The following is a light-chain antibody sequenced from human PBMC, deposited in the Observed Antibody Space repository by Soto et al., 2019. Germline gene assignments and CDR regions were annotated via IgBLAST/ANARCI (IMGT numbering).Light chain of an antibody. Sequence: VLTQPASVSASPGQSITISCTGTSSDVGAYNYVSWYQRHPGKAPKLLIFEVSYRPSGVSSRFSGSKSGNTASLTISGLQTEDEADYYCSSYTNTNTRVFGSGTKVTVL. V-gene: IGLV2-14*01. CDR1: SSDVGAYNY. CDR3: SSYTNTNTRV. J-gene: IGLJ1*01. CDR2: EVS.